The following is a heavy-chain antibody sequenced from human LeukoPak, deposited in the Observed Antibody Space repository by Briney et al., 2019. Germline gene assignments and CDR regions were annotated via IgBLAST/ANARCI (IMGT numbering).Heavy chain of an antibody. CDR2: IYDSGST. V-gene: IGHV4-59*01. CDR3: ARVPRYYYYMDV. J-gene: IGHJ6*03. Sequence: PSGTLSLTCTVSGGSISSYYWSWIRQPPGKGLEWIGYIYDSGSTNYNPSLKSRVTISVDTSKNQFSLKLSFVTAADTAVYYCARVPRYYYYMDVWGKGTTVTVSS. CDR1: GGSISSYY.